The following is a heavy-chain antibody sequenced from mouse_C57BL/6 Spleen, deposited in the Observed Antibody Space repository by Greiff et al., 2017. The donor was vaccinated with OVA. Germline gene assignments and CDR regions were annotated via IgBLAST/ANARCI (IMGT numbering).Heavy chain of an antibody. D-gene: IGHD1-1*01. CDR1: GYTFTDYY. Sequence: EVQLQQSGPELVKPGASVKISCKASGYTFTDYYMNWVKQSHGKSLEWIGDINPNNGGTSYNQKFKGKATLTVDKSSSTAYMELRSLTSEDSAVYYCARDGIIGVDVWGTGTTVTVSS. J-gene: IGHJ1*03. CDR2: INPNNGGT. V-gene: IGHV1-26*01. CDR3: ARDGIIGVDV.